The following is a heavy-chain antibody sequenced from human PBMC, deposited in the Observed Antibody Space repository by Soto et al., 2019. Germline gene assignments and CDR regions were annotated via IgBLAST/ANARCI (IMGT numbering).Heavy chain of an antibody. J-gene: IGHJ4*02. D-gene: IGHD2-15*01. CDR3: ARLGYCSGGSCYYPNDY. CDR1: GGSISSYY. V-gene: IGHV4-59*08. Sequence: SETLSLTCTVSGGSISSYYWSWIRQPPGKGLEWIGYIYYSGSTNYNPSLKSRVTISVDTSKNQFSLKLSSVTAADTAVYYCARLGYCSGGSCYYPNDYWGQGTRVTVAS. CDR2: IYYSGST.